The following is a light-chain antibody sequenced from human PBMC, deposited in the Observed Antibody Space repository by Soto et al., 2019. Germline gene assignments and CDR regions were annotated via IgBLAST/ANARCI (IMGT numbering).Light chain of an antibody. CDR2: KTS. CDR1: QSISIW. Sequence: DIPMTQSPSTLSASVGDRVTITCRASQSISIWLAGYQQKPGRAPKVLIYKTSTLVSGVPSRFSGSGSGTEFTLTVSSLQPDDFATYYCQHYNGYPLTFGGGTKVEIK. CDR3: QHYNGYPLT. J-gene: IGKJ4*01. V-gene: IGKV1-5*03.